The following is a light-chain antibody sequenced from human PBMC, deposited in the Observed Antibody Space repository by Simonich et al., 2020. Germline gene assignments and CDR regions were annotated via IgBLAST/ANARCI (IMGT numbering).Light chain of an antibody. CDR2: LNSDCSH. CDR3: QTWGTGIRV. J-gene: IGLJ3*02. V-gene: IGLV4-69*01. Sequence: QLVLTQSPSASASLGASVKLTCTLNSGHSSYAIAWHQQQPEKGPRYLMKLNSDCSHSKGDGLPDRFSGSSSGAERYLTITSLQSEDEADYYCQTWGTGIRVFGGGTKLTVL. CDR1: SGHSSYA.